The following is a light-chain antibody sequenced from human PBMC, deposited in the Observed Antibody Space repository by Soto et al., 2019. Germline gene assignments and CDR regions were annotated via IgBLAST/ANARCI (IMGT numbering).Light chain of an antibody. CDR1: NSNIGNND. V-gene: IGLV1-47*02. J-gene: IGLJ1*01. CDR3: AAWDDSLSAFV. Sequence: QSVLTQPPSASGTPGQRVTSSCSGSNSNIGNNDVYWYRHLPGTAPRLLIYVDDQRPSGVPDRFSGSKSGTSASLAISGLRSDDEADYYCAAWDDSLSAFVFATGTKLTVL. CDR2: VDD.